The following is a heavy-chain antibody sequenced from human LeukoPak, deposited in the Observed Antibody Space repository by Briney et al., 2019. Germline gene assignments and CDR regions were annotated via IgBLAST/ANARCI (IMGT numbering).Heavy chain of an antibody. Sequence: SETLSLTCAVHGGSFSGYYWSWIRQPPGKGLEWIGEINHSGSTNYNPSLKSRVTISVDTSKNQFSLKLSSVTAADTAVYYCATDYGPSGLTLGYWGQGTLVTVSS. V-gene: IGHV4-34*01. J-gene: IGHJ4*02. CDR2: INHSGST. CDR3: ATDYGPSGLTLGY. CDR1: GGSFSGYY. D-gene: IGHD4-17*01.